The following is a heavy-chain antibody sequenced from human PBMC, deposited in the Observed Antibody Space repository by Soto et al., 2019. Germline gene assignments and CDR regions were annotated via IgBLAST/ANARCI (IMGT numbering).Heavy chain of an antibody. CDR2: INTYNGNT. CDR3: AMVDVYVTPSPQDF. D-gene: IGHD3-16*01. CDR1: GYTFTRYG. V-gene: IGHV1-18*01. Sequence: QVQLVQSGAEVKNPGASVKVSCKASGYTFTRYGIGWARQAPGQGLEWMGWINTYNGNTNYAQNVQGRVTLTTDTSTSTAYMELRSLRSNDTAIYYCAMVDVYVTPSPQDFWCQGTTVSVAS. J-gene: IGHJ6*02.